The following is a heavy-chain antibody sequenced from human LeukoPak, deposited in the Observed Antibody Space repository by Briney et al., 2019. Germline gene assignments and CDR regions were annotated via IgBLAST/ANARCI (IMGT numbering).Heavy chain of an antibody. J-gene: IGHJ1*01. D-gene: IGHD1-14*01. Sequence: GGSLRLSCAASGFTFSSYAMSWVRQAPGKGLEWVAVISYDGSNKYYADSVKGRFTISRDNSKNTLYLQMNSLRAEDTAVYYCAKESPETLGEYFQHWGQGTLVTVSS. CDR3: AKESPETLGEYFQH. V-gene: IGHV3-30*18. CDR2: ISYDGSNK. CDR1: GFTFSSYA.